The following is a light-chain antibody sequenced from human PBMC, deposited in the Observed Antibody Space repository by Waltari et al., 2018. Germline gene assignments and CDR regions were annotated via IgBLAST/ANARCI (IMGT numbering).Light chain of an antibody. Sequence: ELVLTQSTATLSVSPGESVDLPCRSSQSISSSLAWYQQKPGQAPRLLLFGTSTRATAVPARFSGSGSGTEFTLTISNMQSEDFGVYYCQQYGHWPPITFGQGTRLEIE. CDR2: GTS. V-gene: IGKV3D-15*01. J-gene: IGKJ5*01. CDR3: QQYGHWPPIT. CDR1: QSISSS.